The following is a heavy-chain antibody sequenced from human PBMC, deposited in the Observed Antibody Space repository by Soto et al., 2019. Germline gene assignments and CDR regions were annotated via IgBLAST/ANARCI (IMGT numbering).Heavy chain of an antibody. Sequence: GGSLRLSCAASGFTFSSYAMSWVRQAPGKGLEWVSAISGSGGSTYYADSVKGRFTISRDNSKNTLYLQMNSLRAEDTAVHYCAKDLNYYGSGSYCSFDYWGQGTLVTVSS. J-gene: IGHJ4*02. CDR3: AKDLNYYGSGSYCSFDY. CDR2: ISGSGGST. CDR1: GFTFSSYA. V-gene: IGHV3-23*01. D-gene: IGHD3-10*01.